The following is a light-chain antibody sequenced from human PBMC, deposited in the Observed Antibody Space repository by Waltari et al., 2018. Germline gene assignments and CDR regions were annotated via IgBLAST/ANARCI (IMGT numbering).Light chain of an antibody. J-gene: IGLJ2*01. CDR1: SLRSYY. V-gene: IGLV3-19*01. CDR2: GKN. Sequence: SSELTQDPAVSVALGQTVRITCQGDSLRSYYASWYQQKPGQAPVLVIYGKNNRTPGIPDRFSRSSAGNTASLTIAGSHAEDEADYYCNSRDSSGNHLVVFGGGTKLTVL. CDR3: NSRDSSGNHLVV.